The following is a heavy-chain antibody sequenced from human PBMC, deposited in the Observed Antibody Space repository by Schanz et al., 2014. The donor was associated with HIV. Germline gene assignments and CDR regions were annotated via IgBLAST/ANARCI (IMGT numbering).Heavy chain of an antibody. Sequence: QVQLVESGGGVVQPGRSLRLSCAASGFTFSTSGMHWVRQAPGKGLEWVAILWFDGSIDYYVDSVKGRFTISRDNSKNTLYLQMNRLRAEDTAVYYCAKVARWDYYGMDVWGPGTTVTVSS. CDR2: LWFDGSID. V-gene: IGHV3-33*06. CDR3: AKVARWDYYGMDV. CDR1: GFTFSTSG. J-gene: IGHJ6*02.